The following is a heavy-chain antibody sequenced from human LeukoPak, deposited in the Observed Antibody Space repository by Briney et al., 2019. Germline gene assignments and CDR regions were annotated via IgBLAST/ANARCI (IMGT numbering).Heavy chain of an antibody. CDR3: VKREDLTMLDF. CDR1: GDSISTTNYY. D-gene: IGHD1/OR15-1a*01. CDR2: INYSGTT. V-gene: IGHV4-39*01. Sequence: PSETLSLTCAVSGDSISTTNYYWGWIRQPPGEGLEWIGTINYSGTTYYSPSLKSRVTMSIDMSKSQFSLKLTSVTAADTAVYYCVKREDLTMLDFWGQGTLVTVSS. J-gene: IGHJ4*02.